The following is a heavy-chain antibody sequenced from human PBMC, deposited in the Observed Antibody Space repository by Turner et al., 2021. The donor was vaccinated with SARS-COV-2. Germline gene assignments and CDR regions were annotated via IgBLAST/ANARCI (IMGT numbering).Heavy chain of an antibody. D-gene: IGHD3-22*01. CDR3: ARLDDSGHWGAFDI. CDR1: GITFRSHG. J-gene: IGHJ3*02. CDR2: IWNDGSQK. Sequence: QVQLVESGGGVVPPGRSLRLSCAASGITFRSHGRHWVRQAPGKGLEWVAVIWNDGSQKYYADSVKGRFTISRDNSKNMVYLQMNSLRAEDTAVYYCARLDDSGHWGAFDIWGQGTMVTVSS. V-gene: IGHV3-33*01.